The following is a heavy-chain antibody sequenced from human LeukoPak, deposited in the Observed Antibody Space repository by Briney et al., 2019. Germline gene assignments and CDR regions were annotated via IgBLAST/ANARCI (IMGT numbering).Heavy chain of an antibody. Sequence: ASVKVSCKASGYTFTSYDINWVRQAPGQGLEWMGWISAYNGNTNYAQKLQGRVTMTTDTSTSTAYMELRSLRSDDTAVYYCARDYYYGSGSYNWFDPWGQGTLVTVSS. D-gene: IGHD3-10*01. CDR1: GYTFTSYD. CDR2: ISAYNGNT. J-gene: IGHJ5*02. V-gene: IGHV1-18*01. CDR3: ARDYYYGSGSYNWFDP.